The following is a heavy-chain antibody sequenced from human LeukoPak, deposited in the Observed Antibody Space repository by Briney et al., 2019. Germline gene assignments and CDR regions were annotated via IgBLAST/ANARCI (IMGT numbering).Heavy chain of an antibody. CDR3: ARERPPGDSSSWFLEGYFDI. Sequence: GSSVKVSCKASGGTFISYAITWVRQAPGQGLEWMGRIIPIFGTANYEQKFQGRVTITTDESTSKAYMEMRTLRSDDTAVYYCARERPPGDSSSWFLEGYFDIWGQGTLVTVSS. J-gene: IGHJ4*02. CDR1: GGTFISYA. V-gene: IGHV1-69*05. D-gene: IGHD6-13*01. CDR2: IIPIFGTA.